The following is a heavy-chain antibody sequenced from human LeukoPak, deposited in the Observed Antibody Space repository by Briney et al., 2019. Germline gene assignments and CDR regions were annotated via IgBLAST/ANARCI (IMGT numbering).Heavy chain of an antibody. Sequence: PSQTLSLTCTVSGGSISSGDYYWSWIRQPPGKGLEWIGYIYYSGSTNYNPSLKSRVTISVDTSKNQFSLKPSSVTAADTAVYYCARRGSGWYSYYFDYWGQGTLVTVSS. CDR3: ARRGSGWYSYYFDY. CDR1: GGSISSGDYY. D-gene: IGHD6-19*01. CDR2: IYYSGST. J-gene: IGHJ4*02. V-gene: IGHV4-30-4*01.